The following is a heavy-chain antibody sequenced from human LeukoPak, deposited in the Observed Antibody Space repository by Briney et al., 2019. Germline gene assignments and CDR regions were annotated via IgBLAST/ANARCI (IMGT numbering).Heavy chain of an antibody. CDR2: INPNSGGT. J-gene: IGHJ4*02. CDR3: ATWGSSWCDY. CDR1: GYTFTAYY. V-gene: IGHV1-2*02. D-gene: IGHD6-13*01. Sequence: ASVKVSCKASGYTFTAYYMHWVRQAPGQGLEWMGWINPNSGGTNYAQKLQGRVTLTRDTSISTAYMELSWLRSDDTAVYYCATWGSSWCDYWGQGTLVTVSS.